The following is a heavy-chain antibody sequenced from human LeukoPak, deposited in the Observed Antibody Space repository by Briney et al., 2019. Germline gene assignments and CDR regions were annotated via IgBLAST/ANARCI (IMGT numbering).Heavy chain of an antibody. Sequence: GASVKVSCKVSGYTLNELSMHWVRQAPGKGLEWMGGFDPEDGETIYAQKFQGRVTMTEDTSTDTAYMELSSLRSEDTAVYHCATGGSGSYHNWFDPWGQGTLVTVSS. CDR2: FDPEDGET. CDR3: ATGGSGSYHNWFDP. J-gene: IGHJ5*02. D-gene: IGHD1-26*01. CDR1: GYTLNELS. V-gene: IGHV1-24*01.